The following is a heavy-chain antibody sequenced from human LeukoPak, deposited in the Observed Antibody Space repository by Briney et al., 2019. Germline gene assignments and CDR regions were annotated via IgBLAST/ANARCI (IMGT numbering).Heavy chain of an antibody. CDR2: ISYDGSNK. CDR1: GFTFSSYA. D-gene: IGHD3-3*01. V-gene: IGHV3-30-3*01. J-gene: IGHJ4*02. CDR3: ARDRTYYDFWSGYPLDY. Sequence: GGPLRLSCAASGFTFSSYAMHWVRQAPGKGLEWVAVISYDGSNKYYADSVKGRFTISRDNAKNSLYLQMNSLRAEDTAVYYCARDRTYYDFWSGYPLDYWGQGTLVTVSS.